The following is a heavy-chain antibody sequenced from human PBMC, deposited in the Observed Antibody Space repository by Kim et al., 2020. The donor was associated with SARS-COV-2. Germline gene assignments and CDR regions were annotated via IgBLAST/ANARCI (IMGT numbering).Heavy chain of an antibody. V-gene: IGHV4-4*02. J-gene: IGHJ3*02. D-gene: IGHD1-26*01. CDR2: IYHSGST. Sequence: SETLSLTCAVSGGSISSSNWWSWVRQPPGQGLEWIGEIYHSGSTNYNPSLKSRVTISVDKSKNQFSLKLSSVTAADTAVYYCARLLHIVGAWWGDAFDIWGQGTMVTVSS. CDR3: ARLLHIVGAWWGDAFDI. CDR1: GGSISSSNW.